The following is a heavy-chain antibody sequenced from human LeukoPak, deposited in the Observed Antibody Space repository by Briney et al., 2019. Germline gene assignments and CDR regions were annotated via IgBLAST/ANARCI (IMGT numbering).Heavy chain of an antibody. V-gene: IGHV4-30-4*08. Sequence: SETLSLTCTVSGGSISSSRYYWGWIRQPPGKGLEWIGYIYYSGSTYYNPSLKSRVTISVDTSKNQFSLKLSSVTAADTAVYYCASSGYCSSTSCPYYYGSGSYYPTLDYWGQGTLVTVSS. J-gene: IGHJ4*02. D-gene: IGHD3-10*01. CDR1: GGSISSSRYY. CDR2: IYYSGST. CDR3: ASSGYCSSTSCPYYYGSGSYYPTLDY.